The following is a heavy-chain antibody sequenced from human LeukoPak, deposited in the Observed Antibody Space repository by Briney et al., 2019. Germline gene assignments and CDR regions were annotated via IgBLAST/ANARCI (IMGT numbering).Heavy chain of an antibody. V-gene: IGHV3-66*02. D-gene: IGHD3-10*01. J-gene: IGHJ5*02. CDR2: IYSGGST. CDR3: ARQITMVRGVITHNWFDP. CDR1: GFTVSSNY. Sequence: GGSLRLSCAASGFTVSSNYMSWVRQAPRKGLEWVSVIYSGGSTYYADSVKGRFTISRDNSKNTLYLQMNSLRAEDTAVYYCARQITMVRGVITHNWFDPWGQGTLVTVSS.